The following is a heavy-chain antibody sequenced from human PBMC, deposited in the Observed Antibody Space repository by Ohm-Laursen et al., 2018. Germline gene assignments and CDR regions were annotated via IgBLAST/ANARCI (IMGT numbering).Heavy chain of an antibody. Sequence: SLRLSCTASGFTFSNAWMSWVRQAPGKGLEWVGRIKSKTDGGTTDYAAPVKGRFTISRDDSKNTLYLQMNRLKTEDTAVYYCTTDPTYYYDSSGYLGQGDYWGQGTLVTVSS. CDR2: IKSKTDGGTT. CDR1: GFTFSNAW. CDR3: TTDPTYYYDSSGYLGQGDY. J-gene: IGHJ4*02. D-gene: IGHD3-22*01. V-gene: IGHV3-15*01.